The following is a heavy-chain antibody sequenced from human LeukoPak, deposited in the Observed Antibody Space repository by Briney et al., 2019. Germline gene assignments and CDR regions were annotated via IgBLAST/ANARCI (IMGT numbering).Heavy chain of an antibody. D-gene: IGHD1-26*01. CDR1: GLTFSSHW. CDR2: ITNDGSST. CDR3: VKDSPPRYSGSPPAY. Sequence: EPGGSLRLSCAASGLTFSSHWMHWVRQAPGKGLVWVSRITNDGSSTTYADSVKGRFTISRDNAKNMLYLQVNSLRAEDTAVYYCVKDSPPRYSGSPPAYWGQGTLVTVSS. V-gene: IGHV3-74*01. J-gene: IGHJ4*02.